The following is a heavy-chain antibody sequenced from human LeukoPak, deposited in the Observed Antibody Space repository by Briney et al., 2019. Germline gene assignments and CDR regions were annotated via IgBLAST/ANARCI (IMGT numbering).Heavy chain of an antibody. CDR2: IYYSGST. D-gene: IGHD1-1*01. CDR3: ARAWTNYYYYGMDV. V-gene: IGHV4-30-4*01. CDR1: GGSISSGDYY. J-gene: IGHJ6*02. Sequence: SETLSLTCTVSGGSISSGDYYWSLIRQPPGKGLEWIGYIYYSGSTYYNPSLKSRVTISVDTSKNQFSLKLSSVTAADTAVYYCARAWTNYYYYGMDVWGQGTTVTVSS.